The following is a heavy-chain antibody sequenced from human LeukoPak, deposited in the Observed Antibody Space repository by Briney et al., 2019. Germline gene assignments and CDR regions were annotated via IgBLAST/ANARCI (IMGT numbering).Heavy chain of an antibody. J-gene: IGHJ5*02. CDR3: ARSSRPP. CDR2: IKTDGSIA. D-gene: IGHD2-2*01. V-gene: IGHV3-74*01. Sequence: GGSLRLSCAASGFSFSFYWMHWVRQAPGKGPVWVSRIKTDGSIADYADSVKGRFTISRDNAKNTLYLQMNSLRAEDMAVYYCARSSRPPWGQGTLVTVSS. CDR1: GFSFSFYW.